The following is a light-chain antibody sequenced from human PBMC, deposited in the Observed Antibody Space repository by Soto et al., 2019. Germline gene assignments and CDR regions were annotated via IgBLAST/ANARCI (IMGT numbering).Light chain of an antibody. CDR2: GAS. CDR3: QQYNNWPPWT. CDR1: QSVRSN. J-gene: IGKJ1*01. V-gene: IGKV3-15*01. Sequence: EIVMTQSPATLSMSPGERATLSCRASQSVRSNFAWYQQKPGQAPRLLIYGASSRATAIPARFSGSGSGTEFTLTISSLQSEDFSLYFCQQYNNWPPWTFGQGTKVEIK.